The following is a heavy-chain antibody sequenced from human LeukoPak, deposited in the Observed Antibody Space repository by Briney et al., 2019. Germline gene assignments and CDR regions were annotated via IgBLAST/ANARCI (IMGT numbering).Heavy chain of an antibody. J-gene: IGHJ4*01. CDR2: IYSGGNT. V-gene: IGHV3-66*01. D-gene: IGHD4-23*01. CDR3: AGRRYGGNYFDY. Sequence: PGGSLRLSCAASGFTSSFAAMTGVPQGPGKGLEWVSIIYSGGNTYYATSVKGRFTISRDNPNNTLYLQMNSLRAEDTAVYYCAGRRYGGNYFDYWGHGTLVTVSS. CDR1: GFTSSFAA.